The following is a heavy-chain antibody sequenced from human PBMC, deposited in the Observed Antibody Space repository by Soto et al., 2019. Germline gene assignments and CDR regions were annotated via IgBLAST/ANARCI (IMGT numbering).Heavy chain of an antibody. CDR2: IHSGGTT. J-gene: IGHJ4*02. CDR1: GFSVSSSY. D-gene: IGHD3-10*01. CDR3: ARESDPSGRFGY. Sequence: EVQLVESGGGLVQPGGSLRLSCAGSGFSVSSSYMGWVRQAPGKGLEWISAIHSGGTTYDADSVKGKITMSRDTSKNTVDLQMNSLRVEDKAVYYCARESDPSGRFGYWGQGSLVIVSS. V-gene: IGHV3-66*01.